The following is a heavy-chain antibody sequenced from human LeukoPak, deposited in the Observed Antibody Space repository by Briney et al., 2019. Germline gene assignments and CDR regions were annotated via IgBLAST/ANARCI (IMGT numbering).Heavy chain of an antibody. J-gene: IGHJ6*02. CDR3: AKDGGTRGPYCSSTSCYPSGNYGMDV. Sequence: QPGGSLRLSCAASGFTFSSYAMSWVRQAPGKGQEWVSAISGSGGSTYYADSVKGRFTISRDNSKNTLYLQMNSLRAEDTAVYYCAKDGGTRGPYCSSTSCYPSGNYGMDVWGQGTTVTVSS. D-gene: IGHD2-2*01. CDR2: ISGSGGST. CDR1: GFTFSSYA. V-gene: IGHV3-23*01.